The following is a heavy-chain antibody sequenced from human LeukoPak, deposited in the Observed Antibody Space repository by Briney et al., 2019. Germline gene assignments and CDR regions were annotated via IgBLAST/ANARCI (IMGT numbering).Heavy chain of an antibody. CDR2: INGGGDST. J-gene: IGHJ4*02. CDR1: GFTFSNYG. V-gene: IGHV3-23*01. D-gene: IGHD1-14*01. CDR3: ARRDPTTPKFDY. Sequence: PGGSLRLSCTVSGFTFSNYGMSWVRQAPGKGLKWVSGINGGGDSTYYVDSVKGRFTISRDNSKNTLYLQMNSLRAEDTAVYYCARRDPTTPKFDYWGQGTLITVSS.